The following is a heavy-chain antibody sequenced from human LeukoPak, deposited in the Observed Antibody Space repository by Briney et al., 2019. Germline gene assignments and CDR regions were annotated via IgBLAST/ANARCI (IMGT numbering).Heavy chain of an antibody. CDR1: GYSFTSYW. CDR2: IYPGDSNT. D-gene: IGHD3-22*01. J-gene: IGHJ4*02. Sequence: GESLKISCKGSGYSFTSYWIGWVRQMPGKGLEWMGIIYPGDSNTRYSPSFEGQVTISADKSIKTAYLQWSSLKASDTAMYYCARPSQLVLDFSMGLFDHWGQGTLVTVPS. CDR3: ARPSQLVLDFSMGLFDH. V-gene: IGHV5-51*01.